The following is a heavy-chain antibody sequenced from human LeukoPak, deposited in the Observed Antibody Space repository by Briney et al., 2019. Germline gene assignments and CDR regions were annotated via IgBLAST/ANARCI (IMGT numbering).Heavy chain of an antibody. CDR1: GFTFSSYS. Sequence: GGSLRLSCAASGFTFSSYSMDWVRQAPGKGLVWVSFLDTTGTVTTYADSVKGRFTISRDIAKNTLHLEMNSLRAEDTGIYYCARGVDYAMDVWGQGTTVTVSS. J-gene: IGHJ6*02. V-gene: IGHV3-74*01. CDR2: LDTTGTVT. CDR3: ARGVDYAMDV.